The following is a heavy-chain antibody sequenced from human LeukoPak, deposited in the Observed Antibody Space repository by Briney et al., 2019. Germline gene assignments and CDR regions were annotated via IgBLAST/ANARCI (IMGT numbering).Heavy chain of an antibody. Sequence: GSLRLSCAASGFTFSSYWMSWVRQAPGKGLEWVANIKQDGSEKYYVDSVKGRFTISRDNAKNSLYLQMNSLRAEDTALYYCAKDRNYDILTGYSRGAFDIWGQGTMVTVSS. D-gene: IGHD3-9*01. V-gene: IGHV3-7*03. J-gene: IGHJ3*02. CDR1: GFTFSSYW. CDR2: IKQDGSEK. CDR3: AKDRNYDILTGYSRGAFDI.